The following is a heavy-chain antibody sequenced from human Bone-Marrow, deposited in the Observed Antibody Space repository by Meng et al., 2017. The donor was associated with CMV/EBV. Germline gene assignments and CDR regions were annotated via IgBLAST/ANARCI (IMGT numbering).Heavy chain of an antibody. CDR1: FSISTDGVG. CDR2: VYLDAGK. CDR3: AQRRWTSSGWYGNWFDP. Sequence: FSISTDGVGVGWIRQPPGDALEWLAMVYLDAGKRYSPFLNNRLTITRDTSKNHVALTMTDMDPVDTATYYCAQRRWTSSGWYGNWFDPWGQGILVTVSS. J-gene: IGHJ5*02. V-gene: IGHV2-5*02. D-gene: IGHD6-19*01.